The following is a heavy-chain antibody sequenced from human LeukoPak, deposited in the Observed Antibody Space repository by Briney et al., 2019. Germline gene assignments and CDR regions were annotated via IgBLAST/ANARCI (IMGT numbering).Heavy chain of an antibody. D-gene: IGHD6-6*01. Sequence: GGSLRLSCAASGFTFSSYAMSWVRQAPGKGLEWVSVIYSGGSTYYADSVKGRFTISRDNSKNTLYLQMNSLRAEDTAVYYCARGLSGYASSLGYWGQGTLVTVSA. V-gene: IGHV3-66*01. CDR1: GFTFSSYA. J-gene: IGHJ4*02. CDR3: ARGLSGYASSLGY. CDR2: IYSGGST.